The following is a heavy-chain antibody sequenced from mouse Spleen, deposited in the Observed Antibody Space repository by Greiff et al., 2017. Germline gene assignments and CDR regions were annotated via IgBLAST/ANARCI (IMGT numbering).Heavy chain of an antibody. J-gene: IGHJ2*01. Sequence: VKLMESGAELVRPGASVTLSCKASGYTFTDYEMHWVKQTPVHGLEWIGAIDPETGGTAYNQKFKGKAILTADKSSSTAYMELRSLTSEDSAVYYCTRGDGYSYYFDYWGQGTTLTVSS. V-gene: IGHV1-15*01. CDR3: TRGDGYSYYFDY. CDR2: IDPETGGT. D-gene: IGHD2-3*01. CDR1: GYTFTDYE.